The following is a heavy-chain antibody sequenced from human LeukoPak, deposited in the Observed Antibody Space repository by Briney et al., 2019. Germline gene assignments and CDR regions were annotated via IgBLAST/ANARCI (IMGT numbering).Heavy chain of an antibody. CDR2: IYWNDDK. D-gene: IGHD6-13*01. J-gene: IGHJ5*02. CDR3: AHRSGAWDSSSWDWFDP. CDR1: GFSLSTSGVG. Sequence: SGPTLVNPTQTLTLTCTFSGFSLSTSGVGVGWIRQPPGKALEWLALIYWNDDKRYSPSLKSRLTITKDTSKNQVVPTMTNMDPVDTATYYCAHRSGAWDSSSWDWFDPWGQGTLVTVSS. V-gene: IGHV2-5*01.